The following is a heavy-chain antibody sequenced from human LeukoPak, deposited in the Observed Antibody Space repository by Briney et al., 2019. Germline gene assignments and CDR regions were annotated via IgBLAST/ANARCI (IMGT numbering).Heavy chain of an antibody. Sequence: GSLRLSCAASGFTLSYYGLNWVRQAPGKGLEWVSSISGNSTYIYYAESVKGRFTISRDNAKSSLYLQMNSLRVEDTAVYYCVKTVSGITFHDWGQGTLVTVSS. J-gene: IGHJ4*02. D-gene: IGHD6-19*01. V-gene: IGHV3-21*01. CDR2: ISGNSTYI. CDR1: GFTLSYYG. CDR3: VKTVSGITFHD.